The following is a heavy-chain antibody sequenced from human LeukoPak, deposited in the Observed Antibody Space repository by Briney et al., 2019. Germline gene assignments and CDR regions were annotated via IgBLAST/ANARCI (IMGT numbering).Heavy chain of an antibody. CDR2: ISSSGSTI. CDR3: AKDEGYSSGWGSFDY. Sequence: GGSLRLSCAASGFTFSSYEMNWVRQAPGKGLEWVSYISSSGSTIYYADSVKGRFTISRDNAKNSLYLQMNSLRAEDTAVYYCAKDEGYSSGWGSFDYWGQGTLVTVSS. D-gene: IGHD6-19*01. J-gene: IGHJ4*02. CDR1: GFTFSSYE. V-gene: IGHV3-48*03.